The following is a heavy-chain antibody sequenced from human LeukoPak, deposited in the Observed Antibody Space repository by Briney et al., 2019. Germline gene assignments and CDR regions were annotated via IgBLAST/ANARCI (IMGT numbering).Heavy chain of an antibody. Sequence: SETLSLTCTVSGGSISSYYWSWIRQPPGKGLEWIGYIYYSGSTNYNPSLKSRVTISVDTSKNQFSLKLSSVTAADTAVYYCAREGYYYDSSGHYYERYFDYWGQGTLVTVSS. J-gene: IGHJ4*02. CDR3: AREGYYYDSSGHYYERYFDY. V-gene: IGHV4-59*01. D-gene: IGHD3-22*01. CDR2: IYYSGST. CDR1: GGSISSYY.